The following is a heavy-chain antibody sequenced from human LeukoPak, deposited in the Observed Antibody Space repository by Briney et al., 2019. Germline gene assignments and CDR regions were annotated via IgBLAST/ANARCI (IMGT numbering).Heavy chain of an antibody. V-gene: IGHV4-59*01. CDR2: IYYSGST. D-gene: IGHD3-16*02. CDR3: ARGYYDYVWGSYRLNAFDI. Sequence: PSETLSLTCTVSGGSISSYYWSWIRQPPGKGLEWIGYIYYSGSTNYNPSLKSRVTISVDTSKNQFSLKLSSVTAADTAVYYCARGYYDYVWGSYRLNAFDIWGQGTMVTASS. CDR1: GGSISSYY. J-gene: IGHJ3*02.